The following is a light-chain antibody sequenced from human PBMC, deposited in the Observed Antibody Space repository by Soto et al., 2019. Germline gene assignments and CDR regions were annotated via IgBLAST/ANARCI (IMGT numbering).Light chain of an antibody. CDR2: DVS. CDR1: SSDIGGYNS. J-gene: IGLJ1*01. V-gene: IGLV2-8*01. Sequence: QSALTQSPSASGSPGQSVTISCTGTSSDIGGYNSVSWYQQHPGKAPKVMMYDVSKRPSGVPDRFSGSKSGNTASLTVSALQAEDEADYYCSSYTDRNNVVFGTGTKLTVL. CDR3: SSYTDRNNVV.